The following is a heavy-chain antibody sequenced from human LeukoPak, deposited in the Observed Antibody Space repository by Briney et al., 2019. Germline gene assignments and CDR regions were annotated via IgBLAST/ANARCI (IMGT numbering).Heavy chain of an antibody. CDR1: GYTLTELS. CDR3: ATGLDMFGESVWDFDY. D-gene: IGHD3-10*02. J-gene: IGHJ4*02. V-gene: IGHV1-24*01. CDR2: FDPEDGET. Sequence: ASVKVSCKVSGYTLTELSMHWVRQAPGKGLEWVGGFDPEDGETIYAQKFQGRVTMTEDTSTDTAYMELSSLRSEDTAVYYCATGLDMFGESVWDFDYWGQGTLVTVSS.